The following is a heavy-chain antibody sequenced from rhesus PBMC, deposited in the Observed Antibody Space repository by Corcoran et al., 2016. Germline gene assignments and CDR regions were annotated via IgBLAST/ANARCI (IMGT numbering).Heavy chain of an antibody. D-gene: IGHD3-16*01. CDR1: GCTFGVCC. J-gene: IGHJ4*01. CDR2: ISNTGKTI. Sequence: VQLGESGGGWVQPGGYFRPSCAPLGCTFGVCCIPWVRQAPGKGLEWVSSISNTGKTIYYADSVKGRFTVSRDNAKNSLSLQMNSLRAEDTAVYYCTRSLGTYYDYWGQGVLVTVSS. CDR3: TRSLGTYYDY. V-gene: IGHV3-7*01.